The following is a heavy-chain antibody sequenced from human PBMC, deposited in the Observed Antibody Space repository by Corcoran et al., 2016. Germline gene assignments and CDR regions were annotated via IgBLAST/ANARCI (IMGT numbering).Heavy chain of an antibody. Sequence: EVQLVQSGAEVKKPGESLKISCKGSGYSFTSYWIGWVRQMPGKGLEWMGIIYPGDSDTRYSPSLQGQVTISADKSISTAYLQWSSLKASDTAMYYCARHVARYCSGGSCYGNWFDPWGQGTLVTVSS. J-gene: IGHJ5*02. CDR3: ARHVARYCSGGSCYGNWFDP. CDR1: GYSFTSYW. CDR2: IYPGDSDT. V-gene: IGHV5-51*01. D-gene: IGHD2-15*01.